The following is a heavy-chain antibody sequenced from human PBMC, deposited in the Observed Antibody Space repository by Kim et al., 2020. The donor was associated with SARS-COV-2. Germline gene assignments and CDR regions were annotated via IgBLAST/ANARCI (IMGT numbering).Heavy chain of an antibody. CDR2: ISDLGSGQ. CDR3: AKVLGLVYMTKLGQ. J-gene: IGHJ4*02. V-gene: IGHV3-23*01. Sequence: GGSLKLSCTASGFIFDNFAMPWVRQSPGKGLEWVSAISDLGSGQHYADSVRGRFTISRDNSKNTLYLQMGSLRAEDTAVYYCAKVLGLVYMTKLGQWGQGTLVTVS. D-gene: IGHD2-8*01. CDR1: GFIFDNFA.